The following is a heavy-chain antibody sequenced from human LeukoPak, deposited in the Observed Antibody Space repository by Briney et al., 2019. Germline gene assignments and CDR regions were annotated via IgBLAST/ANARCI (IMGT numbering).Heavy chain of an antibody. CDR3: AKTARITMIVVVITYLDY. V-gene: IGHV3-48*03. CDR2: ISSSASTI. CDR1: GFTFSSYE. Sequence: GGSLRLSCAASGFTFSSYEMNWVRQAPGKGLEWVSSISSSASTIYYADSVKGRFTISRDNSKNTLYLQMNSLRAEDTAVYYCAKTARITMIVVVITYLDYWGQGTLVTVSS. D-gene: IGHD3-22*01. J-gene: IGHJ4*02.